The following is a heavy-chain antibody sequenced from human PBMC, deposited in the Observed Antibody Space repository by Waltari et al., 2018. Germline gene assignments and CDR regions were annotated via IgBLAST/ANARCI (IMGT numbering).Heavy chain of an antibody. CDR1: GVSISSDRLY. J-gene: IGHJ3*01. CDR2: LSYSGAT. D-gene: IGHD5-12*01. V-gene: IGHV4-39*01. Sequence: QLQLQESGPGLVKPSETLSLTCSVSGVSISSDRLYWGWIRQPPGQGLEWVATLSYSGATYSSPSLKSRVTISRDTSKNQVSLQLGSVTAADTAVYYCATYIGASLGTAAFDVWGQGTMVTVSS. CDR3: ATYIGASLGTAAFDV.